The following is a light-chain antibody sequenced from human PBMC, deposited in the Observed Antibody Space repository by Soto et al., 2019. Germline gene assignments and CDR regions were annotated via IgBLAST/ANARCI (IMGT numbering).Light chain of an antibody. J-gene: IGKJ1*01. V-gene: IGKV3-20*01. Sequence: EIVLTQSPGTLSLSPGERATLSCRASQSVRSNYLAWYRQKPGQTPRLLIYGASSRATGIPDRFSGSGSGTDFTLTISRLEPEDFAVYYCQQYDRPPRTFGQGTKVEIK. CDR2: GAS. CDR3: QQYDRPPRT. CDR1: QSVRSNY.